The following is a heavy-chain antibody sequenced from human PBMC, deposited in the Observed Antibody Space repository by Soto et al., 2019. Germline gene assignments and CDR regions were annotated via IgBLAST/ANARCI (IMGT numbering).Heavy chain of an antibody. CDR1: GDSIRSYY. CDR2: IYDSGTM. CDR3: ARLVATGNYQRGYFHH. V-gene: IGHV4-59*08. Sequence: PSETLSLTCTVSGDSIRSYYWSWIRQPPGKGLEWIGYIYDSGTMYHNPSLKGRGTISIDTSRNQISLKLTSVTAADTAVYYCARLVATGNYQRGYFHHWGQGTLVTVSS. J-gene: IGHJ1*01. D-gene: IGHD1-7*01.